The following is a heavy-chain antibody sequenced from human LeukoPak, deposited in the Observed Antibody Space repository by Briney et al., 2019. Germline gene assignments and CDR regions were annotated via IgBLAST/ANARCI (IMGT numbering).Heavy chain of an antibody. J-gene: IGHJ4*02. CDR3: ASDYYDSSGYYPRFDY. Sequence: SVKVPCKASGGTFSSYIITWVRQAPGQGLEWMGRIIPIFGTPNYAQKFQGRVTMTRDTSISTAYMELSSLRSEDTAVYYCASDYYDSSGYYPRFDYWGQGTLVTVSS. V-gene: IGHV1-69*05. CDR2: IIPIFGTP. D-gene: IGHD3-22*01. CDR1: GGTFSSYI.